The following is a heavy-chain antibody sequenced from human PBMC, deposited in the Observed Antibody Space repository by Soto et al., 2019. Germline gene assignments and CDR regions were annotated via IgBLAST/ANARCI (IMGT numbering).Heavy chain of an antibody. D-gene: IGHD5-18*01. V-gene: IGHV3-23*01. Sequence: EVQLLESGGDLVQPGGSLRLSCAASGFTFKSYAVSWVRQAPGKGLEWVSVITGSGDSTYYADSVKGRFTISRDNSKNTLYLQMNSLRAEDTAVYYCAKMGGIIHDAFDIWGQGTMVTVSS. J-gene: IGHJ3*02. CDR2: ITGSGDST. CDR1: GFTFKSYA. CDR3: AKMGGIIHDAFDI.